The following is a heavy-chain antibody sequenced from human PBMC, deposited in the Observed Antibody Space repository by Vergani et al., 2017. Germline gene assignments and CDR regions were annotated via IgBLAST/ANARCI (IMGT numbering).Heavy chain of an antibody. Sequence: EVQLLESGGGLAQPGGSLRLSCAASGLTFRNYAMTWVRQAPGKGLEWVSIISDNGGTTYYADSVKGRFTISRDTSRNAVYLQMNILRVEDTGVYYCTRSECSGTTCYGHYFDLWGHGILVTVSS. V-gene: IGHV3-23*01. CDR3: TRSECSGTTCYGHYFDL. J-gene: IGHJ4*01. D-gene: IGHD2-15*01. CDR2: ISDNGGTT. CDR1: GLTFRNYA.